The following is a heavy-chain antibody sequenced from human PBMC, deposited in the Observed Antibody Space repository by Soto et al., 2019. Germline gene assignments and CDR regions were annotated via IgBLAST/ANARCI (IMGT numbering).Heavy chain of an antibody. CDR3: ARGFGELLYWFDP. CDR1: GYSITSNSYF. J-gene: IGHJ5*02. D-gene: IGHD3-10*01. CDR2: IYYSGTT. V-gene: IGHV4-39*01. Sequence: SEPLSLTCTVSGYSITSNSYFWAWIRQPPGKGLEWIGSIYYSGTTYYNPSLKSRVTISVDRSKNQFSLKLSSVTAADTAVYFCARGFGELLYWFDPWGQGTLVTVSS.